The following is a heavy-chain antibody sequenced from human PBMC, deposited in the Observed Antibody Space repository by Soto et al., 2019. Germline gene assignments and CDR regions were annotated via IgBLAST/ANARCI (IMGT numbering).Heavy chain of an antibody. CDR2: IYYSGST. Sequence: QVQLQEAGPGLVKPSQTLTLTCTVSGGSISSGDQYWNWIRQHPGKGLEWIGYIYYSGSTYYNTSLKRRITISIDTSKNQFSLRLRAVSAADTAVYYCARGPPTVTTLLFDYWGPGTLVTVSS. V-gene: IGHV4-31*03. D-gene: IGHD4-17*01. CDR3: ARGPPTVTTLLFDY. CDR1: GGSISSGDQY. J-gene: IGHJ4*02.